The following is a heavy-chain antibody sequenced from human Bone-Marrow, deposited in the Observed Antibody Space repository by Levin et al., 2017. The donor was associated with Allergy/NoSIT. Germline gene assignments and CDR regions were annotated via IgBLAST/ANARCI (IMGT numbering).Heavy chain of an antibody. D-gene: IGHD6-13*01. V-gene: IGHV4-31*03. CDR3: ARDRGIAAAGPPQYYYYYGMDV. Sequence: SCTVSGGSISSGGYYWSWIRQHPGKGLEWIGYIYYSGSTYYNPSLKSRVTISVDTSKNQFSLKLSSVTAADTAVYYCARDRGIAAAGPPQYYYYYGMDVWGQGTTVTVSS. J-gene: IGHJ6*02. CDR1: GGSISSGGYY. CDR2: IYYSGST.